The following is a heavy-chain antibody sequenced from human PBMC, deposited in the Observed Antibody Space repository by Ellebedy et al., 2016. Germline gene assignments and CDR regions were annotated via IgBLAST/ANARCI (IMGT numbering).Heavy chain of an antibody. D-gene: IGHD4-17*01. J-gene: IGHJ6*02. CDR3: ARGRTTVNLTYYYYYGMDV. CDR2: IYYSGST. CDR1: GGSISSYY. Sequence: SETLSLXXTVSGGSISSYYWSWIRQPPGKGLEWIGYIYYSGSTNYNPSLKSRVTISVDTSKNQFSLKLSSVTAADTAVYYCARGRTTVNLTYYYYYGMDVWGQGTTVTVSS. V-gene: IGHV4-59*01.